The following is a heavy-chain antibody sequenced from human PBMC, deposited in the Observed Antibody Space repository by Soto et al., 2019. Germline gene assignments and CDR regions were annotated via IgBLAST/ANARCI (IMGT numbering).Heavy chain of an antibody. CDR1: GFTFSDYY. J-gene: IGHJ4*02. CDR3: TREKRYYNNLTSFYFDN. D-gene: IGHD3-10*01. Sequence: EVQLVQSGGGLVQPGGSLRLSCAASGFTFSDYYMDWVLRAPGKGLEWVVRIRNKANNYATEYAASLKGRVTFSRDDSENSLYLQMNSLETEDTAVYWCTREKRYYNNLTSFYFDNWVQGTLVTVAS. CDR2: IRNKANNYAT. V-gene: IGHV3-72*01.